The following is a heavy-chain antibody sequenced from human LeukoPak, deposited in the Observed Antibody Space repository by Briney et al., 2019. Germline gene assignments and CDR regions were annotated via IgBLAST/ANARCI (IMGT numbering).Heavy chain of an antibody. CDR2: IYLYGTT. Sequence: SETLSLTCAVSAGSISSSNWWSWVRQSPVKGLEWIGEIYLYGTTNYNPSLKSRVTMSVDRSKNQFSLKLSSVTAADTAVYYCARSEGKYNWFDPWGQGTLVTVSS. J-gene: IGHJ5*02. CDR3: ARSEGKYNWFDP. V-gene: IGHV4-4*02. CDR1: AGSISSSNW.